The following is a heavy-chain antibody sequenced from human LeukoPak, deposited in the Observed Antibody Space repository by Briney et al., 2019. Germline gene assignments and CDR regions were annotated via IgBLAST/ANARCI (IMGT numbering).Heavy chain of an antibody. D-gene: IGHD6-13*01. Sequence: GGSLRLSCAASGFTFSNYAMSWVRQAPGKGLEWVSSISSSGGNIYYADSVKGRFTISRDNSKNTVYLQMNSLRAEDTAVYYCAKEGIAAPGTRWGQGTLVTVSS. CDR3: AKEGIAAPGTR. CDR2: ISSSGGNI. J-gene: IGHJ4*02. CDR1: GFTFSNYA. V-gene: IGHV3-23*01.